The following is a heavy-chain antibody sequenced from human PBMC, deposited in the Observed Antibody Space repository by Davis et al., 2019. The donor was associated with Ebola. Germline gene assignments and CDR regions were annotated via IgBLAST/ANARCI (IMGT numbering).Heavy chain of an antibody. CDR3: VRGGYYFDP. V-gene: IGHV3-7*01. Sequence: PGGPLRLPCAASGFTFSSYWMSWVRQAPGKGLEWVANIKQDGSEKNYLDSVKGRFTISRDNAQKSLFLQMNNLRLEDTALYYCVRGGYYFDPWGQGTQVTVSS. D-gene: IGHD1-26*01. CDR1: GFTFSSYW. CDR2: IKQDGSEK. J-gene: IGHJ5*02.